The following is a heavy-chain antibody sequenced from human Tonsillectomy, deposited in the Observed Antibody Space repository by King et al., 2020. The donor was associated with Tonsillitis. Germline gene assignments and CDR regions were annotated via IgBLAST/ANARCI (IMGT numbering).Heavy chain of an antibody. V-gene: IGHV1-8*01. CDR2: MNPNSGNT. J-gene: IGHJ4*02. Sequence: QLVQSGAEVKKPGASVKVSCKASGYTFTSYDINWVRQATGQGLEWMGWMNPNSGNTGYAQKVQGRVTMTRNTSISTAYMELSSLRSEDTAAYYCARGPRTQYGGNSLYYFDYWGQGTLVTVSS. CDR3: ARGPRTQYGGNSLYYFDY. D-gene: IGHD4-23*01. CDR1: GYTFTSYD.